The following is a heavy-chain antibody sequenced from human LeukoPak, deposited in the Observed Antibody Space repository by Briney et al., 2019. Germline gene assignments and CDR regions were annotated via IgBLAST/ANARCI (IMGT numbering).Heavy chain of an antibody. CDR3: ARGRTGYHLLPTKKNYSYYYMDV. D-gene: IGHD2-2*01. CDR2: INHSGST. J-gene: IGHJ6*03. CDR1: GGSFSAYY. V-gene: IGHV4-34*01. Sequence: SETLSLTCAVYGGSFSAYYWTWIRQPPGKGLEWIGEINHSGSTYYSPSLKSRVTISVDTSKNQFALKLSSVTAADTAVYYCARGRTGYHLLPTKKNYSYYYMDVWGTGATVTVSS.